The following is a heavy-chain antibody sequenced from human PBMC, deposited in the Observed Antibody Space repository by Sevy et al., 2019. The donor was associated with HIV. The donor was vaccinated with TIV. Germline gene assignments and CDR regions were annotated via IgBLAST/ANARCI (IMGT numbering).Heavy chain of an antibody. J-gene: IGHJ4*01. CDR3: ASRGYCGGGSCYSDPNDY. Sequence: GGSLRLSCAASTFTFSSYSMHWVRQAPGKGLEWVSYISSSSGTRYYADSVKGRFTISRDNAKNSLFLQMNSLRDEDTAVYYCASRGYCGGGSCYSDPNDYWGQGTLVTVSS. CDR1: TFTFSSYS. CDR2: ISSSSGTR. D-gene: IGHD2-15*01. V-gene: IGHV3-48*02.